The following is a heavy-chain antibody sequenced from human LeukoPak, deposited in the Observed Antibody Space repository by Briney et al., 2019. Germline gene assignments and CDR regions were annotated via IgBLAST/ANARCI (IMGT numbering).Heavy chain of an antibody. V-gene: IGHV3-23*01. CDR2: ISASGATT. D-gene: IGHD3-22*01. Sequence: GGSLRLSCAASGFTFSSSAMSWVRQAPGKGLEWVSAISASGATTYYADSVKGRFTISRDNAKNSLYLQMNSLRAEDTALYYCARVGVVVITTYDYWGQGALVTVSP. CDR1: GFTFSSSA. J-gene: IGHJ4*02. CDR3: ARVGVVVITTYDY.